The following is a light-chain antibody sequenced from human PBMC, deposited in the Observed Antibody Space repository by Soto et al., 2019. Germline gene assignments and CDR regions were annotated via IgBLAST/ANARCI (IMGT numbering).Light chain of an antibody. J-gene: IGLJ3*02. Sequence: QSVLTQPPSVSGALGQRVTISCTGSSSNIGAGYDVHWYQQVPGTAPKLLISGNSNRPSGVPDRFSGSKSGTSASLAITGLPAEDEADYYCQSYDSSLSGWLFGGGTKLTVL. CDR3: QSYDSSLSGWL. CDR2: GNS. V-gene: IGLV1-40*01. CDR1: SSNIGAGYD.